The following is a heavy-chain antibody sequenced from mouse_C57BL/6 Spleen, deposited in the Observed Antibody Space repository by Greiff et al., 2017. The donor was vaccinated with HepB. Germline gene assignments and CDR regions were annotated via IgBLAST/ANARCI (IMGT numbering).Heavy chain of an antibody. D-gene: IGHD3-1*01. CDR3: ARSGTRAARFDY. CDR2: IYPGDGDT. CDR1: GYAFSSSW. J-gene: IGHJ2*01. Sequence: VQLQQSGPELVKPGASVKISCKASGYAFSSSWMNWVKQRPGQGLEWIGRIYPGDGDTNYNGKFKGKATLTADKSSSTAYMQLSSLTSEDSAVCCGARSGTRAARFDYWGQGTTLTVSS. V-gene: IGHV1-82*01.